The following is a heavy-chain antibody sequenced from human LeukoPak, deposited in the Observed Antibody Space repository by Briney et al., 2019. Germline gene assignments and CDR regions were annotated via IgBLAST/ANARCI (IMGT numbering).Heavy chain of an antibody. V-gene: IGHV3-23*01. CDR1: GFTFSSYA. D-gene: IGHD1-26*01. CDR3: AKSLEELPFDP. Sequence: GGSLRLSCAASGFTFSSYAMSWVRQAPGKGLEWVSIISGSGVSTYYADFVKGRFTISRDNSKNTLYLQMNSLRAEDTAVYYCAKSLEELPFDPWGQGTLVTVSS. J-gene: IGHJ5*02. CDR2: ISGSGVST.